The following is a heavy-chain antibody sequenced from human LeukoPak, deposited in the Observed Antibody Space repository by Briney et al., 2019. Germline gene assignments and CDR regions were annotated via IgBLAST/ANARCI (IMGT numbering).Heavy chain of an antibody. Sequence: GRSLRLSCAASGFTFSSYAMHWVRQAPGKGLEWVAVISYDGSNKYYADSVKGRFTISRDNSKNTLYLQMNSLRAEDTAVYYCAKDRSIFGRIDYYYYGMDVWGQGTTVTVSS. CDR1: GFTFSSYA. J-gene: IGHJ6*02. CDR3: AKDRSIFGRIDYYYYGMDV. CDR2: ISYDGSNK. D-gene: IGHD3-3*01. V-gene: IGHV3-30-3*01.